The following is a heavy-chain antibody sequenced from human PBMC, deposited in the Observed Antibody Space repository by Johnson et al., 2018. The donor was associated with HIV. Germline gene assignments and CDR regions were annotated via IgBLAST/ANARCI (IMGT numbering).Heavy chain of an antibody. J-gene: IGHJ3*01. V-gene: IGHV3-43D*03. D-gene: IGHD4-11*01. CDR2: ISWDGGST. Sequence: VQLVESGGVVVQPGGSLRLSCAASGFTFDDYAMHWVRQAPGKGLEWVSLISWDGGSTYYADSVKGRFTISRDNAKNSLYLQMNSLRAEDTALYYCAKETRDSRSAFDVWGQGTLVTVSS. CDR3: AKETRDSRSAFDV. CDR1: GFTFDDYA.